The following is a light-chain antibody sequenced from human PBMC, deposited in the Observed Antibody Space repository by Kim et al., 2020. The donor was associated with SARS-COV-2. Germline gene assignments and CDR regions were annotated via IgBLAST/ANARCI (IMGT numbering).Light chain of an antibody. Sequence: QSVLAQPPSASETPGQRVTISCSGASSNIGSNSVNWYQQLPGTGPKLLIYSNNQRPSGVPDRFSGSKSGTSASLAISGLQSEDEGDYYCATWDDSLNGYVFGTGTKVTVL. CDR3: ATWDDSLNGYV. CDR1: SSNIGSNS. V-gene: IGLV1-44*01. CDR2: SNN. J-gene: IGLJ1*01.